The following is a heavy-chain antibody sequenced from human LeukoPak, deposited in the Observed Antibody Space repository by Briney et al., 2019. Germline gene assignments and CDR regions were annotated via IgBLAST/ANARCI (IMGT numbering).Heavy chain of an antibody. J-gene: IGHJ6*03. Sequence: GASVKVSCKASGYTFTGYYIHWVRQAPGQGLEWMGWINPNSGGTNYAQKFQGRVTMTRDTSISTAYMELSRLRSDDTAVYYCAKTYSGYDLSYYYYMDVWGKGTTVTIFS. D-gene: IGHD5-12*01. CDR3: AKTYSGYDLSYYYYMDV. V-gene: IGHV1-2*02. CDR2: INPNSGGT. CDR1: GYTFTGYY.